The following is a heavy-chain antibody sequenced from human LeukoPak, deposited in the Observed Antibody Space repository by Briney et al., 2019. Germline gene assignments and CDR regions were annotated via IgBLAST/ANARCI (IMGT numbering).Heavy chain of an antibody. D-gene: IGHD4-17*01. Sequence: ASVKVSCKASGYTFTSYDIYWVRQATGQGLEWMAWMNPNTGNTDYAQRFQGRVTMTRNTSISAAYMELSSLRSEDTAVYYCARRLSDDGRFPSGFDPWGQGTLVTVSS. CDR2: MNPNTGNT. CDR3: ARRLSDDGRFPSGFDP. CDR1: GYTFTSYD. J-gene: IGHJ5*02. V-gene: IGHV1-8*01.